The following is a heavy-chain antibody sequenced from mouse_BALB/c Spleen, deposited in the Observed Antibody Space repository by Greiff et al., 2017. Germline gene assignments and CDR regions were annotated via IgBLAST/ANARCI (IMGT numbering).Heavy chain of an antibody. CDR2: ISYDGSN. D-gene: IGHD1-1*01. Sequence: EVQRVESGPGLVKPSQSLSLTCSVTGYSITSGYYWNWIRQFPGNKLEWMGYISYDGSNNYNPSLKNRISITRDTSKNQFFLKLNSVTTEDTATYYCARYYYGSSYFDYWGQGTTLTVSS. CDR1: GYSITSGYY. CDR3: ARYYYGSSYFDY. J-gene: IGHJ2*01. V-gene: IGHV3-6*02.